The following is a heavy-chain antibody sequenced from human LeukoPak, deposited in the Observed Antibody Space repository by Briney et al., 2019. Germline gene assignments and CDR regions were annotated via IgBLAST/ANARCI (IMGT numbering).Heavy chain of an antibody. CDR1: GYTFTTYG. J-gene: IGHJ6*02. CDR3: ARDNTGYNYGMDV. D-gene: IGHD6-13*01. Sequence: ASVKVSCKASGYTFTTYGINWVRQAPGQGLEWMAWISPYNGNTNYAQSLQGRVTVTTDTSTSTAYMELRSLRSDDTAVYYCARDNTGYNYGMDVWGQETTVTVSS. V-gene: IGHV1-18*04. CDR2: ISPYNGNT.